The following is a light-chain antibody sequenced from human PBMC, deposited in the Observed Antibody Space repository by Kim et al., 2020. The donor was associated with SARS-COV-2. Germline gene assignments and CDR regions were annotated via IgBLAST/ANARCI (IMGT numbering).Light chain of an antibody. V-gene: IGLV2-11*01. CDR3: CSYAGTYTWV. CDR2: DVS. J-gene: IGLJ2*01. CDR1: SSDVGNYDY. Sequence: GQSVTISCIGTSSDVGNYDYVSWYQQHTGKAPKLMIYDVSKRPSGVPDRFSGSKSGNTASLTISGLQAEDEADYYCCSYAGTYTWVFGGGTQLTVL.